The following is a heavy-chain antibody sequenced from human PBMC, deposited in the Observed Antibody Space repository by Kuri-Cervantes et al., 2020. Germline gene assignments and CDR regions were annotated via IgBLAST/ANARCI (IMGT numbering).Heavy chain of an antibody. V-gene: IGHV3-53*04. J-gene: IGHJ6*03. CDR2: IYSDAGT. D-gene: IGHD2-15*01. Sequence: ETLSLTCAASGFTVSSNYMSWVRQAPGKGLEWVSVIYSDAGTYYADSVKGRFTISRHNSKNTPYLQVNSLRTDDTAVYYCARVGCSGGSCYMEYYYVDVWGKGTTVTVSS. CDR3: ARVGCSGGSCYMEYYYVDV. CDR1: GFTVSSNY.